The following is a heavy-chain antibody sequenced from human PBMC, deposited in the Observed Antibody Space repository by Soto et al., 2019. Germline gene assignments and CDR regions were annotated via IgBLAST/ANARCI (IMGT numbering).Heavy chain of an antibody. V-gene: IGHV3-30*18. Sequence: GGSLRLSCAASGFTFSSYGMHWVRQAPGKGLEWVAVISYDGSNKYYADSVKGRFTISRDNSKNTLYLQMNSLRAEDTAVYYCAKDPIEYSSPELEGSPMDFDYWGQGTLVTVSS. D-gene: IGHD6-6*01. CDR3: AKDPIEYSSPELEGSPMDFDY. CDR2: ISYDGSNK. CDR1: GFTFSSYG. J-gene: IGHJ4*02.